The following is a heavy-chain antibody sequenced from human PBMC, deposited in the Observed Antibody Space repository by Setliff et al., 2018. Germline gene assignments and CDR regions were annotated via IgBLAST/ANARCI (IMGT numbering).Heavy chain of an antibody. Sequence: ASVKVSCKAFGYPFTGYYYNHWVRQAPGQGPGWMGWINPNTGAAKYAQQFQGRVTMTRDMSLRTVYLDLSGLTSDDTAVYYCTRDPTGSNFYNFQFYMDVWGKGTTVTVSS. D-gene: IGHD1-1*01. CDR1: GYPFTGYY. V-gene: IGHV1-2*02. CDR2: INPNTGAA. J-gene: IGHJ6*03. CDR3: TRDPTGSNFYNFQFYMDV.